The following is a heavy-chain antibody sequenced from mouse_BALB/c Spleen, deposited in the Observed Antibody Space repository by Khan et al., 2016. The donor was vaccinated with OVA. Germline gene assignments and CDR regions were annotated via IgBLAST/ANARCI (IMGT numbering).Heavy chain of an antibody. CDR3: ARTARIKY. J-gene: IGHJ2*01. CDR2: ISYSGST. D-gene: IGHD1-2*01. V-gene: IGHV3-2*02. Sequence: EVQLQESGPGLVKPSQSLSLTCTVTGYSITSGYGWNWIRQFPGNKLEWMGYISYSGSTNYNPSLKSRISNTRDTSKNQVFLQLNSVTTEDTATYYCARTARIKYWGQGTTLTVSS. CDR1: GYSITSGYG.